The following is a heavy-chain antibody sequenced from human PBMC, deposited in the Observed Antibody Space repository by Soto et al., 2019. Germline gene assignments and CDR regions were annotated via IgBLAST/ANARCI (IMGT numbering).Heavy chain of an antibody. Sequence: SETLSLTCAVSGGSISSGGYSWSWIRQPPGKGLGWIGYIYYSGSTNCNPSLKSRVTISVDTSKNQFSLKLSSVTAADTAVYYCARRYGSAIDYWGQGTLVTVSS. CDR3: ARRYGSAIDY. D-gene: IGHD1-26*01. V-gene: IGHV4-61*08. CDR2: IYYSGST. J-gene: IGHJ4*02. CDR1: GGSISSGGYS.